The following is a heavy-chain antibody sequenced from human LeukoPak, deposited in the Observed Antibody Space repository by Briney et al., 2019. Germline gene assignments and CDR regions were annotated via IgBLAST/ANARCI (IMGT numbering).Heavy chain of an antibody. J-gene: IGHJ4*02. CDR2: IRSNGRDT. V-gene: IGHV3-23*05. D-gene: IGHD4/OR15-4a*01. CDR3: ARRDAANSKGLDF. CDR1: GFTFREYS. Sequence: GGSLRLSCAASGFTFREYSMSWVRQAPGKGLEWVSNIRSNGRDTYYIDSVKGRFTISRDNAKDTLYLQMNSLRADDTAVYYCARRDAANSKGLDFWGQGTLVTVSS.